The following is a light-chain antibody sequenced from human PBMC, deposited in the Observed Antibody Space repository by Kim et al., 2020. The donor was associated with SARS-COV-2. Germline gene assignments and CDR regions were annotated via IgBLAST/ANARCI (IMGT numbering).Light chain of an antibody. CDR1: SKDVGGYDY. J-gene: IGLJ1*01. CDR2: DVS. CDR3: CSYAGSYTYV. Sequence: GQSVTISCTGTSKDVGGYDYVSWYQQHPGKAPKLIIRDVSRRPSGVPDRFSGSKSGNTASLTISGLQVEDEADYYCCSYAGSYTYVFGIGTKVTVL. V-gene: IGLV2-11*02.